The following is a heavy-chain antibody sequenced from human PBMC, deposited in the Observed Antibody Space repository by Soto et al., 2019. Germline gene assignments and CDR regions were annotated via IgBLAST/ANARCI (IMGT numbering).Heavy chain of an antibody. D-gene: IGHD6-13*01. CDR1: GFTFSSYW. CDR3: ARVSSSSDIDY. CDR2: INSDGSST. J-gene: IGHJ4*02. V-gene: IGHV3-74*01. Sequence: GGSLRLSCAASGFTFSSYWMHWVRQAPGKGLVWVSRINSDGSSTSYADSVKGRFTISRDNAKNTLYLQMNSLRAEDTAVYYCARVSSSSDIDYWGQGTLVTVSS.